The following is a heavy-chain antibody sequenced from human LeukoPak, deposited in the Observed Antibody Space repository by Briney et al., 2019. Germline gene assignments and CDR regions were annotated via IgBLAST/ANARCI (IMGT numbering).Heavy chain of an antibody. Sequence: SETLSLTCTVSGGSISSYYWSWIRQPPGKGLEWIGYIYYSGSTNYNPSLKSRVTISVDTSKNQFSLKLSSVTAADTAVYYCTRGNGDYSWGQGTLVTVSS. CDR3: TRGNGDYS. CDR2: IYYSGST. J-gene: IGHJ4*02. V-gene: IGHV4-59*08. D-gene: IGHD4-17*01. CDR1: GGSISSYY.